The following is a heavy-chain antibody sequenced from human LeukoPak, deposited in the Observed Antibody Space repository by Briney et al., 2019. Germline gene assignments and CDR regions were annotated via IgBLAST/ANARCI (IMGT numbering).Heavy chain of an antibody. Sequence: GGSLRLSCPASGFTFSSYEMNWVRQAPGKGLEWVSYISSTGSTIYHADSVKGRFTISRDNAQNSLYLQMNSLSAEDTAVYYCARLFGGVTTFDYWGQGTLVAVSS. CDR2: ISSTGSTI. D-gene: IGHD4-17*01. V-gene: IGHV3-48*03. CDR1: GFTFSSYE. CDR3: ARLFGGVTTFDY. J-gene: IGHJ4*02.